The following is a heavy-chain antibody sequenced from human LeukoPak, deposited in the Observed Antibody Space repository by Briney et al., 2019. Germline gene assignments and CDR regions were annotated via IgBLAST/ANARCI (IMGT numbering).Heavy chain of an antibody. J-gene: IGHJ6*02. Sequence: AGGSLRLSCAASGFTFSSYAMSWVRQAPGKGLEWVSAISGSGGSTYYADSVKGRFTISRDNSKNTLYLQMNSLRAEDTAVYHCAKDRFDIVVVPAPDMDVWGQGTTVTVSS. CDR2: ISGSGGST. V-gene: IGHV3-23*01. CDR3: AKDRFDIVVVPAPDMDV. CDR1: GFTFSSYA. D-gene: IGHD2-2*01.